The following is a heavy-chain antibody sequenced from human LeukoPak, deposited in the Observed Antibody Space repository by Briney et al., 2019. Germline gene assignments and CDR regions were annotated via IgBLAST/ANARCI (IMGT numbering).Heavy chain of an antibody. J-gene: IGHJ4*02. V-gene: IGHV4-34*01. Sequence: PETLSLTCAVYGGSFSGYYWSWIRQPPGKGLEWIGEINHSGSTNYNPSLKSRVTISVDTSKNQFSLKLSSVTAADTAVYYCARGRLFPDHYYDSSGYYSSRWGQGTLVTVSS. CDR3: ARGRLFPDHYYDSSGYYSSR. D-gene: IGHD3-22*01. CDR1: GGSFSGYY. CDR2: INHSGST.